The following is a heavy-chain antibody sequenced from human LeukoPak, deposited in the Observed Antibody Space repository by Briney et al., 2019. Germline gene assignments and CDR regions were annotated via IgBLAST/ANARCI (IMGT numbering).Heavy chain of an antibody. CDR3: ASTYCSGGSCYFDY. J-gene: IGHJ4*02. CDR2: IYTSGST. D-gene: IGHD2-15*01. V-gene: IGHV4-4*07. Sequence: SETLSLTCTVSGGSIGSYYWSWIRQPAGKGLEWIGRIYTSGSTNYNPSLKSRVTMSVDTSKNQFSLKLSSVTAADTAVYYCASTYCSGGSCYFDYWGQGTLVTVSS. CDR1: GGSIGSYY.